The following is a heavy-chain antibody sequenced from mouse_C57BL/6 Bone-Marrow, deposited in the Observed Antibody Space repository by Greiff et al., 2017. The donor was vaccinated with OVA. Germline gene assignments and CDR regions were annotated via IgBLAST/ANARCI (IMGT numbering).Heavy chain of an antibody. V-gene: IGHV2-2*01. J-gene: IGHJ4*01. CDR3: ARTADYDGVYYAMDY. CDR1: GFSLTSYG. D-gene: IGHD2-4*01. CDR2: IWSGGST. Sequence: VQLVESGPGLVQPSQSLSITCTVSGFSLTSYGVHWVRQSPGKGLEWLGVIWSGGSTDYNAAFISRLSISKDNSKSQVFFKMNSLQADDTAIYYCARTADYDGVYYAMDYWGQGTSVTVSS.